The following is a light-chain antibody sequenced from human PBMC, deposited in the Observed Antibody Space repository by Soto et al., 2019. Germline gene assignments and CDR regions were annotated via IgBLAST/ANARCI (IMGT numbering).Light chain of an antibody. J-gene: IGKJ2*01. CDR2: AAS. CDR3: QQSYSTQYT. CDR1: QSISTY. V-gene: IGKV1-39*01. Sequence: DIQMTQSPSSLSASVGDRVTITCRASQSISTYLNWYQHKPGKAPKVLIYAASSLQSGVPSRFSGSRSGTDFTLTISSLQPEDFATYYCQQSYSTQYTFGQGTKLEIK.